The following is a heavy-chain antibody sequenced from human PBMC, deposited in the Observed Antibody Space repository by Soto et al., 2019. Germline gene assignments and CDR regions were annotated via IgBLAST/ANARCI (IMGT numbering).Heavy chain of an antibody. Sequence: SLRLSCAASGFTFSSYGMHWVRQAPGKGLEWVAVIWYDGSNKYYADSVKGRFTISRDNSKNTLYLQMNSLRAEDTAVYYCARDRADSSSWYGGANWFDPWGQGTLVTVSS. V-gene: IGHV3-33*01. CDR3: ARDRADSSSWYGGANWFDP. CDR1: GFTFSSYG. D-gene: IGHD6-13*01. J-gene: IGHJ5*02. CDR2: IWYDGSNK.